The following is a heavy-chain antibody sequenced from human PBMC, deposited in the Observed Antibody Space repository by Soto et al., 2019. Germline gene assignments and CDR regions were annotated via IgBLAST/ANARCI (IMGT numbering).Heavy chain of an antibody. CDR1: GASISSSNW. V-gene: IGHV4-4*02. CDR2: IYHSETT. D-gene: IGHD3-10*01. J-gene: IGHJ4*02. CDR3: AAHAGPTYGPLDY. Sequence: QVQLQQSGPGLLKPSETLSLTCAVSGASISSSNWWTWVRQSPGKGLEWIGEIYHSETTNSNPSLRGRLTISLDKSRNQFSLKMNSMTAADAALYYGAAHAGPTYGPLDYWAQGTLVTFSS.